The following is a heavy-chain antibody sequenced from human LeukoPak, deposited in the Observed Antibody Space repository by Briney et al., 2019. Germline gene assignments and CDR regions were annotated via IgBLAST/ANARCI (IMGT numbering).Heavy chain of an antibody. CDR1: GFTVSSNY. J-gene: IGHJ4*02. D-gene: IGHD3-22*01. Sequence: PGGSLRLSCAASGFTVSSNYMSWVRQAPGKGLEWVSIIYSGGSTYYADSVKGRFTISRDNSKNTLYLQMNSLRVEDTAVYYCARGRYDSSGYYIDYWGQGTLVTVSS. V-gene: IGHV3-66*01. CDR2: IYSGGST. CDR3: ARGRYDSSGYYIDY.